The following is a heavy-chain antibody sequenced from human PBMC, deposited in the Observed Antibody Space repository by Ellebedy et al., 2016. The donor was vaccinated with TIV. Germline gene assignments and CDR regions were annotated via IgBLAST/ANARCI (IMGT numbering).Heavy chain of an antibody. CDR2: ISGYNGNT. CDR3: ARGWLRSANFDS. Sequence: AASVKVSCKASGYTFSSYSISWVRQAPGQGLEWMGWISGYNGNTEYSQKVQGRVTMTTDTSTSTVYMELRSLRSDDTAVNYCARGWLRSANFDSWGQGTLVTVSS. D-gene: IGHD5-12*01. J-gene: IGHJ4*02. V-gene: IGHV1-18*01. CDR1: GYTFSSYS.